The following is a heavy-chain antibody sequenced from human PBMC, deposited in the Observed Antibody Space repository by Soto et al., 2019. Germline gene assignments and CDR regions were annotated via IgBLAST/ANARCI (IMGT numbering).Heavy chain of an antibody. V-gene: IGHV4-30-2*01. D-gene: IGHD2-15*01. CDR3: ASGQVVAAQH. Sequence: QLQLQESGSGLVKPSQTLSLTCAVSGGSISSGGYSWSWIRQPPGKGLEWIGYIYHSGSTYYNPSLKSRVTMSVDTSKNQFSLKLSSVTAADTAVYYGASGQVVAAQHWGQGTLVTVSS. J-gene: IGHJ4*02. CDR1: GGSISSGGYS. CDR2: IYHSGST.